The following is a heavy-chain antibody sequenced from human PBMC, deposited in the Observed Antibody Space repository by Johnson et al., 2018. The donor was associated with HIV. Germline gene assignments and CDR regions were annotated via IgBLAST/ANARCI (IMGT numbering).Heavy chain of an antibody. J-gene: IGHJ3*02. V-gene: IGHV3-23*04. D-gene: IGHD3-3*01. Sequence: VQLVESGGGAVRPGGSLRLSCVVSGFTFEDYGMSWVRQAPGKGLEWVSAISGSGGSTYYADSVKGRFTISRDNSKNTLYLQMNSLRAEDTAVYYCAKEGADYNFWIGDSSNAVDIWGQGTMVTVSS. CDR2: ISGSGGST. CDR1: GFTFEDYG. CDR3: AKEGADYNFWIGDSSNAVDI.